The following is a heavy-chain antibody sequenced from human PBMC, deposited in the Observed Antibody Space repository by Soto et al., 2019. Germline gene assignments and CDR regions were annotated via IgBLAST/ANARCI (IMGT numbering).Heavy chain of an antibody. V-gene: IGHV4-59*01. CDR1: GGSISSYY. Sequence: SETLSLTCTVSGGSISSYYWSWIRQPLGKGLEWIGYIYYSGSTNYNPSLKSRVTISVDTSKNQFSLKLSSVTAADTAVYYCARGEGIAARPDYWGQGTLVTVSS. D-gene: IGHD6-6*01. CDR2: IYYSGST. J-gene: IGHJ4*02. CDR3: ARGEGIAARPDY.